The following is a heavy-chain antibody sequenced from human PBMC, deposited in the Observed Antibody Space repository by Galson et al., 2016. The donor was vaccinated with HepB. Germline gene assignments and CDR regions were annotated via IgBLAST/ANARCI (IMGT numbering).Heavy chain of an antibody. CDR2: IYWNGDK. CDR3: ARRRYCSSAACYKNTFDI. J-gene: IGHJ3*02. V-gene: IGHV2-5*01. D-gene: IGHD2-2*02. CDR1: GFSLSTGGVA. Sequence: PALVKPTQTLTLTCTFSGFSLSTGGVAVGWIRQPPVKALEWLAMIYWNGDKYYSPFLKSRLTTTEDTSTNQVVLTMTNMDPADTGPYYCARRRYCSSAACYKNTFDIWGQGTMVTVSS.